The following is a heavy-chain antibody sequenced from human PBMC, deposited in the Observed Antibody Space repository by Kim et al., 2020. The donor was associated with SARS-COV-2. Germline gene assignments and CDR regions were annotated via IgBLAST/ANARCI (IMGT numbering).Heavy chain of an antibody. V-gene: IGHV4-39*01. J-gene: IGHJ4*02. CDR2: IYYSGST. Sequence: SETLSLTCTVSGGSISSSSYYWGWIRQPPGKGLEWIGSIYYSGSTYYNPSLKSRVTISVDTSKNQFSLKLSSVTAADTAVYYCARGKYYDILTGYLRRSAFDYWGQGTLVTVSS. D-gene: IGHD3-9*01. CDR3: ARGKYYDILTGYLRRSAFDY. CDR1: GGSISSSSYY.